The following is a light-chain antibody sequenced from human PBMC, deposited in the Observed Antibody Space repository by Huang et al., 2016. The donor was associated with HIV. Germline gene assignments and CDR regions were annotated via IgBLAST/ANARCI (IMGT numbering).Light chain of an antibody. Sequence: EILLTQSPATLSLSPGDGATLSCKASQSVSNYLAWYQQRPGQAPRLLIFDASNRANGIPARFSGRGSGTDFTLTISSLEPSDFAVYYCQQRGDWPITFGQGTRLEVK. J-gene: IGKJ5*01. V-gene: IGKV3-11*01. CDR1: QSVSNY. CDR3: QQRGDWPIT. CDR2: DAS.